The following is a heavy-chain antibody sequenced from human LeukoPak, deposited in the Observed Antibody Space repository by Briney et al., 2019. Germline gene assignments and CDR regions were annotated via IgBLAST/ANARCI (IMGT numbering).Heavy chain of an antibody. D-gene: IGHD7-27*01. Sequence: SETLSLTCTVSAGSIGSSSYDSGWVRRTPGKGLEWIGYIYYRGTTYYNPSVTSRVTISVDTSKKQFSLTLGSVTAADTAVYYCARLGMFDYWGQGTLVTVSS. V-gene: IGHV4-39*01. CDR2: IYYRGTT. J-gene: IGHJ4*02. CDR3: ARLGMFDY. CDR1: AGSIGSSSYD.